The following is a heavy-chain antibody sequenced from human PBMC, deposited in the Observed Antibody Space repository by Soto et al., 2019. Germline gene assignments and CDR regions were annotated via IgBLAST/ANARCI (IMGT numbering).Heavy chain of an antibody. V-gene: IGHV3-23*01. CDR2: ISSSGGSR. CDR3: AKDAVPGDGLWLVAD. D-gene: IGHD2-21*02. Sequence: SLRLSCAASGFNFNTFAMSWIRQAPGKGLEWVSHISSSGGSRDYAASVKGRFTISRDNSKNTVDLQMNSLRAEDTAMYYCAKDAVPGDGLWLVADWGQGTLVTVSS. J-gene: IGHJ4*02. CDR1: GFNFNTFA.